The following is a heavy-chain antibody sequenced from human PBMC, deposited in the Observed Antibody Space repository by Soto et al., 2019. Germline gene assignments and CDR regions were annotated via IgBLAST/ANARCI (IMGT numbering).Heavy chain of an antibody. CDR2: IFSNDEK. D-gene: IGHD1-1*01. Sequence: VSGPTLVNPTETLTLTCTVSGFSLSNARMGVSWIRQPPGKALEWLAHIFSNDEKSYSTSLKSRLTISKDTSKSQVVLTMTNMDPVDTATYYCARTRVQGYYYYYGMDVWGQGTTVTVSS. CDR1: GFSLSNARMG. CDR3: ARTRVQGYYYYYGMDV. V-gene: IGHV2-26*01. J-gene: IGHJ6*02.